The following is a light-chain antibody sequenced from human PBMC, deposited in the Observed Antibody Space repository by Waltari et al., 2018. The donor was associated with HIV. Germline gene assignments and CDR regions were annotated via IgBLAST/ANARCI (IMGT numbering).Light chain of an antibody. CDR3: QQRSDWPPIT. J-gene: IGKJ4*01. CDR1: QNVGYY. V-gene: IGKV3-11*01. CDR2: DAS. Sequence: ETALTQSPAILSLSQGDRATLSCRASQNVGYYLAWYQQKPGQAPRVLIYDASKRAAGVPARFSGSGSGTDVTLTISSLEPEDFAVYYCQQRSDWPPITFGGGTKVEIK.